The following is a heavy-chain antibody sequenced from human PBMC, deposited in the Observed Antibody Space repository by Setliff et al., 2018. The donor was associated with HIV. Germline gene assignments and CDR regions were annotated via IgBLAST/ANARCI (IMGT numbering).Heavy chain of an antibody. D-gene: IGHD2-8*01. Sequence: PSETQSLTCTVSGGSVSSRGYYWGWIRQPPGKGPEWIANILYGGNTYYNPSLKSRVTISVDTSKNHFSLKLNSVTAADTAVYFCARPTTGVGGGAAFDIWGQGTMVTVSS. J-gene: IGHJ3*02. CDR1: GGSVSSRGYY. V-gene: IGHV4-39*02. CDR2: ILYGGNT. CDR3: ARPTTGVGGGAAFDI.